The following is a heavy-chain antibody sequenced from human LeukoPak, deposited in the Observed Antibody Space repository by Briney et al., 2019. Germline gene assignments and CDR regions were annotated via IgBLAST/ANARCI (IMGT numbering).Heavy chain of an antibody. CDR3: ARDAALGFLTGYYIPHYFDY. CDR1: GGSISNITYY. J-gene: IGHJ4*02. V-gene: IGHV4-39*07. CDR2: VYYSGST. Sequence: SETLSLTCTVSGGSISNITYYWGWIRQPPGKGLEWIGSVYYSGSTYYNPSLKSRVTISVDTSKNQFSLKLSSVTAADTAVYYCARDAALGFLTGYYIPHYFDYWGQGTLVTVSS. D-gene: IGHD3-9*01.